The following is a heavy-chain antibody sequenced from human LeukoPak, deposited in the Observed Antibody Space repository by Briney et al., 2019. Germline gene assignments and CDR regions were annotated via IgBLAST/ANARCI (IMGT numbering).Heavy chain of an antibody. Sequence: ASVKVSCKASGYTFTGYYMHWVRQAPGQGLEWMGWINPNSGGTNYAQKFQGRVTMTRDTSISTAYMELSRLRSDDTAVYYCARGPRGYSYGWGLFYFDYWGQGTLVTVSS. D-gene: IGHD5-18*01. CDR3: ARGPRGYSYGWGLFYFDY. J-gene: IGHJ4*02. V-gene: IGHV1-2*02. CDR2: INPNSGGT. CDR1: GYTFTGYY.